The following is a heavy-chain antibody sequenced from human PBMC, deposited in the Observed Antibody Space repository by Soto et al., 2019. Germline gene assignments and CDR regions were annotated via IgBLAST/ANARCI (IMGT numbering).Heavy chain of an antibody. V-gene: IGHV4-4*02. CDR1: GGFTSTNNW. Sequence: QLQLQESGPGLVRPSGTLSLTCAVSGGFTSTNNWWSWVRQPPGKGLEWIGDAYHSGSTEYNPSLKSRVSISVDKSKNQISLKLTSATAADTPVYYCARSPPSSYYGGSGTFDYWGQGTLVTVSS. CDR2: AYHSGST. CDR3: ARSPPSSYYGGSGTFDY. D-gene: IGHD3-10*01. J-gene: IGHJ4*02.